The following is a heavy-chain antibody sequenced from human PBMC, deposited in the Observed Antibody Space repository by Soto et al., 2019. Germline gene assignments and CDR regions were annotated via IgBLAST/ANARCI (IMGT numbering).Heavy chain of an antibody. D-gene: IGHD3-10*01. Sequence: PSETLSLTCTVSGDSISSSNYYWGWIRQPPGKGLEWIGSIYYSGSTYYNPSLKSRVTISVDTSKNQFSLNLNSVTAADTAMYYCASYHGSENLYYNGIDYWGQGALVTVSS. CDR1: GDSISSSNYY. CDR2: IYYSGST. V-gene: IGHV4-39*01. J-gene: IGHJ4*02. CDR3: ASYHGSENLYYNGIDY.